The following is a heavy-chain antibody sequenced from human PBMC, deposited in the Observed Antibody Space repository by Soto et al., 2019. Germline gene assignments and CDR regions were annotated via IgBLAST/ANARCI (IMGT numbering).Heavy chain of an antibody. CDR1: GFTFNTYK. CDR2: IGPSGSSTI. V-gene: IGHV3-48*02. D-gene: IGHD6-19*01. CDR3: ARNRGWEMLDY. Sequence: GGSLRLSFVASGFTFNTYKMNWVRQAPGKGLEWVSYIGPSGSSTIYYADSVKGRFTISRDNAKNSLYLQIDSLRDEDMAVYYCARNRGWEMLDYWGQGTLVTVSS. J-gene: IGHJ4*02.